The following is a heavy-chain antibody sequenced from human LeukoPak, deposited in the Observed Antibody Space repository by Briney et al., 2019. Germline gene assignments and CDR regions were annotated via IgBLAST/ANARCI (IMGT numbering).Heavy chain of an antibody. V-gene: IGHV4-30-4*01. D-gene: IGHD4-17*01. J-gene: IGHJ4*02. CDR2: IYYSGST. CDR1: GGSISSGDYY. Sequence: SETLSLTCTVSGGSISSGDYYWSWIRQPPGKGLEWIGYIYYSGSTYYNPSLKSRVTISVDTSKNQFSLKLSSVTAADTAVYYCASDDYGDSSFDYWGQGTLVTVSS. CDR3: ASDDYGDSSFDY.